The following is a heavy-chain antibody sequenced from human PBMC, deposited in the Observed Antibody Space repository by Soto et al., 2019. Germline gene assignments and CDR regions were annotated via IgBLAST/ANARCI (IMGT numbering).Heavy chain of an antibody. D-gene: IGHD3-10*01. CDR2: IYHSGST. CDR1: GGSISSSNW. CDR3: ARGFPLLWFGELLQGMDV. Sequence: SETLSLTCAVSGGSISSSNWWSWVRQPPGKGLEWIGEIYHSGSTNYNPSLKSRVTISVDKSKNQFSLKLSSVTAADTAVYYCARGFPLLWFGELLQGMDVWGQGTTVKVSS. V-gene: IGHV4-4*02. J-gene: IGHJ6*02.